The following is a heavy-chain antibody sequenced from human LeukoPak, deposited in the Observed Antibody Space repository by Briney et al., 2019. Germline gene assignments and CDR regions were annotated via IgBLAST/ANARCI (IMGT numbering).Heavy chain of an antibody. CDR3: AGSRGLELLRFDY. V-gene: IGHV1-2*06. J-gene: IGHJ4*02. CDR1: GYTFTHYH. CDR2: INHNSGGT. Sequence: ASVKVSCKASGYTFTHYHMHWVRQAPGQGLDWMGRINHNSGGTNYAQKFQGRVTMTRDTSISTAYMELSRLRSDDTAVYYCAGSRGLELLRFDYWGQGTLVTVSS. D-gene: IGHD1-7*01.